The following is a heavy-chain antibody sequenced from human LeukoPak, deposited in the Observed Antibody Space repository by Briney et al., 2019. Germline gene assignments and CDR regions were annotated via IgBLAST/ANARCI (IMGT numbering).Heavy chain of an antibody. CDR3: ARLGYSSGYFDY. Sequence: PSETLSLTCTVSGGSISSYYWSWIRQPAGKGLEWIGRIYTSGSTNYKPSLKSRVTMSVDTSKNQFSLKLSSVTAADTAVYYCARLGYSSGYFDYWDQGTLVTVSS. V-gene: IGHV4-4*07. J-gene: IGHJ4*02. CDR1: GGSISSYY. CDR2: IYTSGST. D-gene: IGHD5-18*01.